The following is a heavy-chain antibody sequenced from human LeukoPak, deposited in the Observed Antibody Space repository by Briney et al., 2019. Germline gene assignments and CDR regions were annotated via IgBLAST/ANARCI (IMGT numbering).Heavy chain of an antibody. J-gene: IGHJ4*02. V-gene: IGHV4-39*07. Sequence: PSETLSLTCTVSGDSISSSSFYWGSIRQPPGKGLEWIGSIYYSGSPYYNPSLKSRVTMSVDTSKNQFSLKLSSVTAADTAIYFCARVKSRIAEPGQGIDYWGQGTLVTVSS. CDR2: IYYSGSP. CDR3: ARVKSRIAEPGQGIDY. CDR1: GDSISSSSFY. D-gene: IGHD6-13*01.